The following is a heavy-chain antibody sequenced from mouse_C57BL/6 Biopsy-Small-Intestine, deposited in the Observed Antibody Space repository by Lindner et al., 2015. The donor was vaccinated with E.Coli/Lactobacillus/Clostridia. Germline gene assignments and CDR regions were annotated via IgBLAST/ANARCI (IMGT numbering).Heavy chain of an antibody. Sequence: VQLQESGAELMKPGASVKLSCKATGYTFTGYWIEWVKQRPGHGLEWIGEILPGSGSTNYSEKFKGKATFTADTSSNTAHMQLSSLTTEDSAIYYCARHVGSYDYWGQGTTLTVSS. CDR2: ILPGSGST. J-gene: IGHJ2*01. V-gene: IGHV1-9*01. CDR1: GYTFTGYW. CDR3: ARHVGSYDY. D-gene: IGHD1-1*02.